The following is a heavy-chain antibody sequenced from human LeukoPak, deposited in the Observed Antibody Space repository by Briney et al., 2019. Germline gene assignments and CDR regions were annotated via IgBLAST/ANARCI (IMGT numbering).Heavy chain of an antibody. CDR2: IYYSGST. CDR1: GGSISSSSYY. D-gene: IGHD3-10*01. Sequence: SETLSLTCTVSGGSISSSSYYWGWIRQPPGKGLEWIGSIYYSGSTYYNPSLKSRVTISVDTSKNQFSLKLSSVTAADTAVYYCARLSPPYGSGYYYGMDVWGQGTTVTVSS. V-gene: IGHV4-39*01. J-gene: IGHJ6*02. CDR3: ARLSPPYGSGYYYGMDV.